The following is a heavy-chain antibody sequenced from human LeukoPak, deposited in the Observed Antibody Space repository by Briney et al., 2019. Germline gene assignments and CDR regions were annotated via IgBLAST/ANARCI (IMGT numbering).Heavy chain of an antibody. J-gene: IGHJ4*02. Sequence: SQTLSRTCAGSGGSISGGSYDWLWVRQPAGKGLEWIGRIYTSGSTNYNPSLKSRVTISVDTSKNQFSLKLSSVTAADTAVYYCAGYDFWSGLDYWGQGTLVTVSS. D-gene: IGHD3-3*01. CDR1: GGSISGGSYD. V-gene: IGHV4-61*02. CDR2: IYTSGST. CDR3: AGYDFWSGLDY.